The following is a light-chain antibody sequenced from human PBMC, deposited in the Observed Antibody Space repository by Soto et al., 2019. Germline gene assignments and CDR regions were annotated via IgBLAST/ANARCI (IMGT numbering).Light chain of an antibody. V-gene: IGKV3-20*01. CDR1: QSVSSNY. CDR3: QQYGSSPWT. CDR2: GAS. J-gene: IGKJ1*01. Sequence: EIVLTQSPGTLSLSPGERATLSCRASQSVSSNYLAWCQQKPGQAPRLLIYGASRRATGIPDRFSGSGSGTDFTLTISRLEPEDFAVYYCQQYGSSPWTFSQGTKVEIK.